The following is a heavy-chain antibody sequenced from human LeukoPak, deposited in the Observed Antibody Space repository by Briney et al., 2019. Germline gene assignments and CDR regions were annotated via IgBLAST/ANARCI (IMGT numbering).Heavy chain of an antibody. V-gene: IGHV4-59*08. CDR1: GGSISSYY. CDR2: IYYSGST. J-gene: IGHJ4*02. CDR3: ARAGSWQGALDY. Sequence: KTSETLSLTCTVSGGSISSYYWSWIRQPPGKGLEWIGYIYYSGSTNYNPSLKSRVTISVDTSKNQFSLKLTSVTAADTAVYYCARAGSWQGALDYWGQGTLVTVSA. D-gene: IGHD6-13*01.